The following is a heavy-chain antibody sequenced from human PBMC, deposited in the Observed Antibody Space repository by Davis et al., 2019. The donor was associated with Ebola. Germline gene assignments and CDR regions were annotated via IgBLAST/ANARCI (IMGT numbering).Heavy chain of an antibody. CDR1: GGSVSSGSYY. V-gene: IGHV4-61*01. Sequence: SETLSLTCTVSGGSVSSGSYYWSWIRQPPGKGLEWIGYIYYSGSTNYNPSLKSRVTISVDTSKNQFSLKLSSVTAADTAVYYCARDRGIAVRFFDYWGQGTLVTVSS. CDR3: ARDRGIAVRFFDY. J-gene: IGHJ4*02. D-gene: IGHD6-6*01. CDR2: IYYSGST.